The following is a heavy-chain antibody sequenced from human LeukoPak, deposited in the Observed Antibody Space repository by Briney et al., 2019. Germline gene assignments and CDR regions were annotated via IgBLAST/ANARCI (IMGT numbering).Heavy chain of an antibody. D-gene: IGHD6-19*01. CDR2: FDSEDGET. J-gene: IGHJ6*04. CDR1: GYTLTELS. CDR3: ATDNYSSGWYGYYYYYGMDV. Sequence: ASVKVSCKVSGYTLTELSMHWVRQAPGKGREWMGVFDSEDGETIYAQKFQGRVTMTEDTSTDTAYMELSSLRSEDTAVYYCATDNYSSGWYGYYYYYGMDVWGKGTTVTVSS. V-gene: IGHV1-24*01.